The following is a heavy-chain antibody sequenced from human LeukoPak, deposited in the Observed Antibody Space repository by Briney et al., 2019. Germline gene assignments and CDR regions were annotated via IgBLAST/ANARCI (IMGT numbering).Heavy chain of an antibody. Sequence: SQTLSLTCAVSGGSISSGGYSWSWIRQPPGKGLEWIGYIYHSGSTYYNPSLKSRVTISVDRSKNQFSLKLSSVTAADTAVYYCARADRDHFDYWGQGTLVTVSS. CDR2: IYHSGST. J-gene: IGHJ4*02. CDR3: ARADRDHFDY. CDR1: GGSISSGGYS. V-gene: IGHV4-30-2*01.